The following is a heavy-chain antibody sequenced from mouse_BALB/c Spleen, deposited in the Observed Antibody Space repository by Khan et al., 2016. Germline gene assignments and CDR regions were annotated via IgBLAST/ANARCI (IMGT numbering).Heavy chain of an antibody. J-gene: IGHJ4*01. CDR1: DYTFSSYW. CDR2: IVPGSDST. CDR3: ARGGNVMDY. V-gene: IGHV1-9*01. Sequence: QVQLKQSGAVLMKPGASVKISCKATDYTFSSYWIEWVKQRPGHGLEWIGEIVPGSDSTNYNEKFKGKATFTEDTSSNTAYMQLSSLTSEDSAVYYCARGGNVMDYWGQGTSVTVSS.